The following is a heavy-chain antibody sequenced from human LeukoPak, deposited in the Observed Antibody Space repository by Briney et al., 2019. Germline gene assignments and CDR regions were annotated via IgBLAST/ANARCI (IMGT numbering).Heavy chain of an antibody. CDR3: ARTEYRLGLYY. CDR1: GGSFSGYY. J-gene: IGHJ4*02. CDR2: INHSGST. V-gene: IGHV4-34*01. Sequence: SETPSLTCAVYGGSFSGYYWSWIRQPPGKGLEWIGEINHSGSTNYNPSLKSRVTISVDTSKNQFSLQLISVTPEDTAVYYCARTEYRLGLYYWGQGTLVTVSS. D-gene: IGHD6-19*01.